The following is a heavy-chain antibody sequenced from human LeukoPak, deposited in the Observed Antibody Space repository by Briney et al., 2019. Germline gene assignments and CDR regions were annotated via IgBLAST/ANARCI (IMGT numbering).Heavy chain of an antibody. CDR2: INQSGST. CDR1: GGSFSGYY. Sequence: SETLSLTCAVYGGSFSGYYWSWIRQPPGKGLEWIGEINQSGSTNCNPSLKSRVTISVDTSKNQFSLKLSSVTAADTAVYYCARGNRIQLWSMDVSGKGTTVTVSS. CDR3: ARGNRIQLWSMDV. J-gene: IGHJ6*03. D-gene: IGHD5-18*01. V-gene: IGHV4-34*01.